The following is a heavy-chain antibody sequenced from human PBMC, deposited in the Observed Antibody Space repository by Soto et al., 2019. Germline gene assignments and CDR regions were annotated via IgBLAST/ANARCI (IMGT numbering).Heavy chain of an antibody. CDR2: IYHSGST. CDR1: GYSISSGYY. V-gene: IGHV4-38-2*02. D-gene: IGHD3-9*01. Sequence: LSLTCAVSGYSISSGYYWGWIRQPPGKGLEWIGSIYHSGSTYYNPSLKSRVTISVDTSKNQFSLKLSSVTAADTAVYYCARDRRTGYYYFDYWGQGTLVTVSS. CDR3: ARDRRTGYYYFDY. J-gene: IGHJ4*02.